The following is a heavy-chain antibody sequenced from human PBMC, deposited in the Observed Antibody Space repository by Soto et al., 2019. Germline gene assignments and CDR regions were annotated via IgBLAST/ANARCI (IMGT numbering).Heavy chain of an antibody. V-gene: IGHV3-15*01. CDR1: GFTFSNAW. J-gene: IGHJ6*02. CDR2: IKSKTDGGTT. Sequence: GGSLRLSCAASGFTFSNAWMSWVRQAPGKGLEWVGRIKSKTDGGTTDYAAPVKGRFTISRDDSKNTLYLQMNSLKTEDTAVYYCTTDGPPGRYYCGMDVWGQGTTVTVSS. CDR3: TTDGPPGRYYCGMDV.